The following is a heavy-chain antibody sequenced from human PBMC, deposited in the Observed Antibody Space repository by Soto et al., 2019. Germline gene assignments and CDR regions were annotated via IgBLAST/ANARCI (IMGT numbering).Heavy chain of an antibody. J-gene: IGHJ4*02. Sequence: ASVKVSCKVSGYTLTELSMHWVRQAPGKGLEWMGGFDPEDGETIYAQKFQGRVTMTEDTSTDTAYMELSSLRSEDTAVYYCATARQHYDFWSGSIYYFDYWGQGTLVTVSS. D-gene: IGHD3-3*01. V-gene: IGHV1-24*01. CDR1: GYTLTELS. CDR2: FDPEDGET. CDR3: ATARQHYDFWSGSIYYFDY.